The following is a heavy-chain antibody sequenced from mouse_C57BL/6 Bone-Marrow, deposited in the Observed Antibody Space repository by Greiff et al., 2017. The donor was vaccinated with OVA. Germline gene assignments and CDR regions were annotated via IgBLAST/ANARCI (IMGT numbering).Heavy chain of an antibody. V-gene: IGHV5-12*01. CDR3: ARQGYYGWYFDV. Sequence: EVKLVESGGGLVQPGGSLKLSCAASGFTFSDYYMYWVRQTPEKRLEWVAYISNGGGSTYYPDTVKGRFTISRDNAKNTLYLQMSRLKSEDTAMDYCARQGYYGWYFDVWGTGTTVTVSS. CDR2: ISNGGGST. CDR1: GFTFSDYY. J-gene: IGHJ1*03. D-gene: IGHD1-1*01.